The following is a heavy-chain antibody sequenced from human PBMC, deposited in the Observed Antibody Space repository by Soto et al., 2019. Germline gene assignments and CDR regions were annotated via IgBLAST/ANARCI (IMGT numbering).Heavy chain of an antibody. CDR1: AYTFTSYD. CDR3: GGGGGIVLVTAPHDH. CDR2: INPSGGNT. D-gene: IGHD2-21*02. Sequence: ASLTVSCKSSAYTFTSYDMNWVRQAPVQGLEWLGIINPSGGNTTYAQSVLARVTRTSDMPTSTANMELGSLLSENNAVYYCGGGGGIVLVTAPHDHWGQGTLVTVSS. V-gene: IGHV1-46*01. J-gene: IGHJ4*02.